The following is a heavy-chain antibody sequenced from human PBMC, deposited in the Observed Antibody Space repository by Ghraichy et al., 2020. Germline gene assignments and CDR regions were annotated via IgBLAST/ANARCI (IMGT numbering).Heavy chain of an antibody. D-gene: IGHD1-26*01. Sequence: SGPTLVKPTQTLTLTCTFSGFSLSTNAMSVSWVRQPPGKALEWLARIDWDDDKYYSTSLKTRLTISKDTSKNQVVLTMTNMDPVDTATYFCARIRSNCYYDTFDYWGQGTLVTVSS. V-gene: IGHV2-70*11. J-gene: IGHJ4*02. CDR2: IDWDDDK. CDR1: GFSLSTNAMS. CDR3: ARIRSNCYYDTFDY.